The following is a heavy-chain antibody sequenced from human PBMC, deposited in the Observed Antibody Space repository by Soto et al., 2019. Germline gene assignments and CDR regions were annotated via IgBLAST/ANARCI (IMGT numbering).Heavy chain of an antibody. CDR3: ARGGLRYFDWLSNWFDP. D-gene: IGHD3-9*01. CDR2: IIPIFGTA. Sequence: SVKVSCKASGGTFSSYAISWVRQAPGQGLEWMGGIIPIFGTANYAQKFQGRVTVTADESTSTAYMELSSLRSEDTAVYYCARGGLRYFDWLSNWFDPWGQGTLVTVSS. J-gene: IGHJ5*02. CDR1: GGTFSSYA. V-gene: IGHV1-69*13.